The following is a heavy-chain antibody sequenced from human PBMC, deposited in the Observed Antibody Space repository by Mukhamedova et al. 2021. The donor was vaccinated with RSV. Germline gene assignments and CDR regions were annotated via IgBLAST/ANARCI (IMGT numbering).Heavy chain of an antibody. V-gene: IGHV4-39*07. J-gene: IGHJ4*02. CDR2: ISYSGST. Sequence: GWIGSISYSGSTYYNPSLKSRVTISIDTSKNQFSLKLSSVTAADTAVYYCARDKAAAGPTPGGYWGQGTLVTVSS. CDR3: ARDKAAAGPTPGGY. D-gene: IGHD6-13*01.